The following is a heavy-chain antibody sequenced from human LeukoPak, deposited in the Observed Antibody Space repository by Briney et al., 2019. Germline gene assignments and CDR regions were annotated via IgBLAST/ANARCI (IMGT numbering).Heavy chain of an antibody. Sequence: SETLSLTCAVSGGSFSGYYWSWIRQPPGKGLEWIGEINHSGSTNYNPSLKSRVTISVDTSKNQFSLKLSSVTAADTAVYYCARVPATVVKYFQHWGQGTLVTVSS. CDR1: GGSFSGYY. CDR3: ARVPATVVKYFQH. V-gene: IGHV4-34*01. J-gene: IGHJ1*01. D-gene: IGHD4-23*01. CDR2: INHSGST.